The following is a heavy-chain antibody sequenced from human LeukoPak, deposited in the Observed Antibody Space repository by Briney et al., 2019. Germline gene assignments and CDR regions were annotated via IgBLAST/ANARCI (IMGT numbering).Heavy chain of an antibody. CDR2: INHSGST. J-gene: IGHJ6*03. V-gene: IGHV4-34*01. D-gene: IGHD6-19*01. Sequence: PSETLSLTCAVYGGSFSGYYWSWIRQPPGKGLEWIGEINHSGSTNYNPSLKSRVTISVDTSKNQFSLKLSSVTAADTAVYYCARDGIAVAARKGILWYYYMDVWGKGTTVTVSS. CDR1: GGSFSGYY. CDR3: ARDGIAVAARKGILWYYYMDV.